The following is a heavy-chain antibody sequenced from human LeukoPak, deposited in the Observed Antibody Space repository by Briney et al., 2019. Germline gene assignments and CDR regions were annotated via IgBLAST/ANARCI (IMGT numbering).Heavy chain of an antibody. CDR2: IIPIFGIA. D-gene: IGHD3-22*01. J-gene: IGHJ3*02. CDR3: ARGRFRTDSSDAFDI. V-gene: IGHV1-69*04. CDR1: GDTFSSYA. Sequence: GASVKVSCKASGDTFSSYAISWVRQAPGQGLEWMGRIIPIFGIANYAQKFQGRVTITADKSTSTAYMELSSLRSEDTAVYYCARGRFRTDSSDAFDIWGQGTMVTVSS.